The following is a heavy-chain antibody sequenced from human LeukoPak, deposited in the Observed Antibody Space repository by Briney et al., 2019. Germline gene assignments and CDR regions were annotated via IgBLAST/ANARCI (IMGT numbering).Heavy chain of an antibody. CDR1: GFTFSSHA. Sequence: GGSLRLSCAASGFTFSSHAMSWVRQAPGKGLEWVSTISGSNTYYAHYVKGRFTISRDNSKNTLYLQMNSLRAEDTAVYYCATLWGNYNPLDHWGQGTLVTVSS. D-gene: IGHD1-7*01. CDR2: ISGSNT. J-gene: IGHJ4*02. V-gene: IGHV3-23*01. CDR3: ATLWGNYNPLDH.